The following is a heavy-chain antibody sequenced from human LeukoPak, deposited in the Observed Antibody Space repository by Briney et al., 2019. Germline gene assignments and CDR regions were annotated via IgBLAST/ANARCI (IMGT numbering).Heavy chain of an antibody. CDR2: IFKSGTV. CDR3: ARVGLIGAVDYFDF. D-gene: IGHD3-3*01. Sequence: PSETLSLTCTISGGSIGNYYWSWIRQPPGKGLEWIAHIFKSGTVTYSPSLQSRVTLSIDTSKNQFSLNLRSVTAADTAVYYCARVGLIGAVDYFDFWGRGTPVTVSS. V-gene: IGHV4-59*01. CDR1: GGSIGNYY. J-gene: IGHJ4*02.